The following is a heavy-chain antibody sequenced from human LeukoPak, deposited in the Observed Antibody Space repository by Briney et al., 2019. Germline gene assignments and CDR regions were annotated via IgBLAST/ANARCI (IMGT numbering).Heavy chain of an antibody. Sequence: ASVKVPCKASGYTFTGYYMHWVRQAPGQGLEWMGWINPNSGGTNYAQKFQGRVTMTRDTSISTAYMELSRLRSDDTAVYYCATSGGDIVVVPAAIDYYYYGMDVWGQGTTVTVSS. CDR2: INPNSGGT. CDR3: ATSGGDIVVVPAAIDYYYYGMDV. D-gene: IGHD2-2*02. V-gene: IGHV1-2*02. J-gene: IGHJ6*02. CDR1: GYTFTGYY.